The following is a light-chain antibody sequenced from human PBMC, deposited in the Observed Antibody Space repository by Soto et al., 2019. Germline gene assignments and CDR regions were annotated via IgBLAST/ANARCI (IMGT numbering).Light chain of an antibody. Sequence: EIVLTQSPGTLSLSPGDAATLSCRASQSVSSSSLAWYQQKPGQAPRLVIWSASNRATGIPARSSGSGSGTDFTLTISSLESEDFAIYYCQQRSNWPTFGQGTRLEIK. V-gene: IGKV3-11*01. CDR3: QQRSNWPT. J-gene: IGKJ5*01. CDR1: QSVSSSS. CDR2: SAS.